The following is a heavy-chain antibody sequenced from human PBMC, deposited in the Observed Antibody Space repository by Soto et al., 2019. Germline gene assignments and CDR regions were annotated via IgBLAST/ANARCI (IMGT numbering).Heavy chain of an antibody. CDR3: AFPSSSEAFDY. CDR1: GYTFTSYA. D-gene: IGHD1-26*01. Sequence: SVKVSCTASGYTFTSYAMHWVRQAPGQGLEWMGWINAVLGKANYAQKFQGRVTITADKSTSTAYMELSSLRSEDTAVYYCAFPSSSEAFDYWGQGTLVTAPQ. V-gene: IGHV1-69*10. J-gene: IGHJ4*02. CDR2: INAVLGKA.